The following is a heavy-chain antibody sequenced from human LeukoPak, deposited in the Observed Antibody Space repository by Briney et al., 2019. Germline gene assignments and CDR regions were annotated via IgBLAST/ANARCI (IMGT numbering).Heavy chain of an antibody. Sequence: GGSLRLSCAASGFTFNDYYMSWIRQAPGKGLEWVSYISSSGSTIYYADSVKGRFTISRDNAKNSLYLQMNSLRAEDTAVYYCAGTGTYYDFLNWFDPWGQGTLVTVSS. CDR3: AGTGTYYDFLNWFDP. D-gene: IGHD3-3*01. J-gene: IGHJ5*02. CDR1: GFTFNDYY. V-gene: IGHV3-11*04. CDR2: ISSSGSTI.